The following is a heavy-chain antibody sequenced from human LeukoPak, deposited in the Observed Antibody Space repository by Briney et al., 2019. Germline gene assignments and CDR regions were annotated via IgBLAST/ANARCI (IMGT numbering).Heavy chain of an antibody. CDR3: ARGSLISQYSGGRYWFDP. J-gene: IGHJ5*02. Sequence: GASVKVSCKASGYTFTSYDINWVRQATGQGLEWMGWMNPNSGNTGYAQKFQGRITMTSNTSISTLYMELSSLRSEDTAVYYCARGSLISQYSGGRYWFDPWGQGTLVTVSS. CDR1: GYTFTSYD. V-gene: IGHV1-8*01. D-gene: IGHD2-21*01. CDR2: MNPNSGNT.